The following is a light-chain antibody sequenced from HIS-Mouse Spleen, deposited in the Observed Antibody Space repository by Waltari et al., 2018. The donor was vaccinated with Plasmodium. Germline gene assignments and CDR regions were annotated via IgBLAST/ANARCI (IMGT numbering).Light chain of an antibody. CDR2: AAS. Sequence: AIQMTQAPSSLSASVGDRVTITCRASQGIRNDLDWYQQKPGKAPKLLISAASSVQSGVPSRFSGSGSGTDFTLTISSLQPEDFATYYCLQDYNYPYTFGQGTKLEIK. V-gene: IGKV1-6*01. J-gene: IGKJ2*01. CDR1: QGIRND. CDR3: LQDYNYPYT.